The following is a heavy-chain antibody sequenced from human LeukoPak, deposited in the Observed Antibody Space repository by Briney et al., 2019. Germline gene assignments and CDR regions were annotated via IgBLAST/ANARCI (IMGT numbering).Heavy chain of an antibody. CDR2: ISYDGSNK. V-gene: IGHV3-30-3*01. Sequence: GGSLRLSCAASGFTFSSYAMHWVRQAPGKELERVAVISYDGSNKYYADSVKGRFTISRDNSKNTMYLQMNSLRAEDTAVYYCAREGMGAFDIWGQGTMVTVSS. D-gene: IGHD2-8*01. CDR3: AREGMGAFDI. CDR1: GFTFSSYA. J-gene: IGHJ3*02.